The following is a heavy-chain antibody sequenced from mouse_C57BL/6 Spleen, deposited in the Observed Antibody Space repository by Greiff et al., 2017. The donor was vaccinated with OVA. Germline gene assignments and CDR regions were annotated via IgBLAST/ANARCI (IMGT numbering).Heavy chain of an antibody. V-gene: IGHV1-52*01. Sequence: QVQLQQPGAELVRPGSSVKLSCKASGYTFTSYWMHWVKQRPIQGLEWIGNIDPSDSDTHYNQKFKDKATLTVDKSSSTAYMQLSSLTSEDSAVYYCARSYYGSSYGYWYFDVWGTGTTVTVSS. J-gene: IGHJ1*03. CDR3: ARSYYGSSYGYWYFDV. CDR2: IDPSDSDT. D-gene: IGHD1-1*01. CDR1: GYTFTSYW.